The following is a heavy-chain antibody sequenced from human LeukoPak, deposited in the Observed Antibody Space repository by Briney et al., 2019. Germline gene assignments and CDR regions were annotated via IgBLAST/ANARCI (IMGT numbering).Heavy chain of an antibody. V-gene: IGHV3-64D*06. D-gene: IGHD1-26*01. CDR2: ISINGDKT. J-gene: IGHJ4*02. CDR1: GFTFSGHF. Sequence: PGGSLRLSCSASGFTFSGHFMHWVRQAPGKGLEYVSSISINGDKTYYAESVKGRLTISRDNSKNTLYLQLSSLRVEDTAVYYCIKDRIGTWSFDHWGQGTLLTVSS. CDR3: IKDRIGTWSFDH.